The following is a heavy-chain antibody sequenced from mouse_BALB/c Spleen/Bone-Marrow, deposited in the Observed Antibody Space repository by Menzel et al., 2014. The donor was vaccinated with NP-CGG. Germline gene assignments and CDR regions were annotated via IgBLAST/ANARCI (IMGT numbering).Heavy chain of an antibody. V-gene: IGHV1-7*01. CDR2: INPSTAYT. CDR1: GYTFTVYW. J-gene: IGHJ3*01. D-gene: IGHD1-2*01. Sequence: VQLAESGAELAKPGASVKMSCKASGYTFTVYWIHWVKQRPGQGLEWIGYINPSTAYTEYNQKFKDKATLTADKSSTTAYMQLSSLTSEDSAVYYCALTTATPFAYWGQGTLVTVS. CDR3: ALTTATPFAY.